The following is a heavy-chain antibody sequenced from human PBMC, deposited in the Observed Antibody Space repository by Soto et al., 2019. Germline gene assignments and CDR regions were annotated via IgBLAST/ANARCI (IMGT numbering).Heavy chain of an antibody. V-gene: IGHV1-2*04. CDR1: DTPSPAT. CDR3: ARDRYSSSWYYYYGMDV. CDR2: INPNSGGT. D-gene: IGHD6-13*01. Sequence: ASGRSPARLLDTPSPATICTGCDRPLDKGLWMGWINPNSGGTNYAQKFQGWVTMTRDTSISTAYMELSRLRSDDTAVYYCARDRYSSSWYYYYGMDVWGQGTTVTVSS. J-gene: IGHJ6*02.